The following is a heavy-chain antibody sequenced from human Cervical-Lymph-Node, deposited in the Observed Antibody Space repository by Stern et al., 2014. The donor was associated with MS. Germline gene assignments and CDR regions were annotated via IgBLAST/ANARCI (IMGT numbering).Heavy chain of an antibody. CDR2: INPNSGGT. V-gene: IGHV1-2*04. Sequence: QVQLVQSGAEVKKPGASVKVSCKASGYTFTGYYMHWVRQAPGQGLEWMGWINPNSGGTNYAQKFQGWVTMTRDTSISTAYMELSRLRSDDTAVYYCARDRPYSSGWSYGMDVWGQGTTVTVYS. CDR3: ARDRPYSSGWSYGMDV. J-gene: IGHJ6*02. CDR1: GYTFTGYY. D-gene: IGHD6-19*01.